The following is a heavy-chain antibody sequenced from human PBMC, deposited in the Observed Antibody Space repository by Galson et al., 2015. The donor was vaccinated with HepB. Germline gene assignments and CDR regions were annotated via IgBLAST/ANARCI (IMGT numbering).Heavy chain of an antibody. D-gene: IGHD3-16*02. CDR3: ARALGGSYFYGMDV. J-gene: IGHJ6*02. CDR1: GGSTSSSSYY. V-gene: IGHV4-39*01. CDR2: VYYSGVT. Sequence: SETLSLTCTVSGGSTSSSSYYWNWIRQSPGKGLEWIGSVYYSGVTYYNPSLKSRVTISVDTSKNQFSLRVSSVTAADTAMYDCARALGGSYFYGMDVWGQGTTVAVSS.